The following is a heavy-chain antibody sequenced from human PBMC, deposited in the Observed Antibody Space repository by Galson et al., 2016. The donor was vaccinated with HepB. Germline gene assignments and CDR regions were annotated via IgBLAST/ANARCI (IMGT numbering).Heavy chain of an antibody. D-gene: IGHD3-22*01. CDR2: IIPIFNTP. Sequence: SVKVSCKDSGGIFSSYAMSWARQAPGQGLEWMGGIIPIFNTPNYARKFQGRVKITAAEMALNNLRSEDTAVYFCALVRHYYDSSDVSWGQGTLVTVSS. CDR3: ALVRHYYDSSDVS. J-gene: IGHJ5*02. V-gene: IGHV1-69*13. CDR1: GGIFSSYA.